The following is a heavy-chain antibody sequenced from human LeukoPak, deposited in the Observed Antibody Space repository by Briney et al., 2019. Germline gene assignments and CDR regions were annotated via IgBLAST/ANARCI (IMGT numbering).Heavy chain of an antibody. V-gene: IGHV5-51*01. D-gene: IGHD2-2*01. CDR1: GYTFIAYW. J-gene: IGHJ2*01. CDR2: IYPSDSDT. CDR3: ARRGRPAASWFSDL. Sequence: GESLEISCEGSGYTFIAYWIAWVRQTPGKGLEWMGVIYPSDSDTRYSPSFEGQVTISADRSASTAYLQWSSLKASDTGMYYCARRGRPAASWFSDLWGRGTLVTVSS.